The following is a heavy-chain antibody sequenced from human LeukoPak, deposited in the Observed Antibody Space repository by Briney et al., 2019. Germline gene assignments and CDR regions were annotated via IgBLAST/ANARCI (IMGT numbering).Heavy chain of an antibody. D-gene: IGHD2-2*01. CDR1: GYTLSELS. V-gene: IGHV1-24*01. Sequence: ASVKVSCKVFGYTLSELSMHWVRQAPGKGLEWMGGFDPEDGETIYAQKFQGRVTMTEDTFTDTAYMELSSLRSEDTAVYYCAGDRDTRVEPAVILGFWGRGTLVTVSS. CDR3: AGDRDTRVEPAVILGF. CDR2: FDPEDGET. J-gene: IGHJ4*02.